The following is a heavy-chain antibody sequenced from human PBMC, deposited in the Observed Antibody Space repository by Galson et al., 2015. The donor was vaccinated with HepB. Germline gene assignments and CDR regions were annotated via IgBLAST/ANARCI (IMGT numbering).Heavy chain of an antibody. CDR1: GGTFSSYA. J-gene: IGHJ3*02. V-gene: IGHV1-69*04. CDR3: ARDSGGIWDTFDI. Sequence: SVKVSCKASGGTFSSYAISWVRQAPGQGLEWMGRIIPILGIANYAQKFQGRVTITADKSTSTAYMELSSLRSEDTAVYYCARDSGGIWDTFDIWGQGTMVTVSS. D-gene: IGHD3-10*01. CDR2: IIPILGIA.